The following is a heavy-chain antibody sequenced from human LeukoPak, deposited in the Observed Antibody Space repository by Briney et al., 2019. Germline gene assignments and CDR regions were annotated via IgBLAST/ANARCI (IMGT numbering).Heavy chain of an antibody. CDR1: GFTFSSNA. Sequence: GGSLRLSCAASGFTFSSNAMSWVRQAPGKGLEWVSAIRGSGGSTYYADSVKGRFTISRDNSKNTLYLQMNSLRAEDTAVYYCAKDKSVVVVPAPLCYWGRGTLVTVSS. V-gene: IGHV3-23*01. D-gene: IGHD2-2*01. CDR3: AKDKSVVVVPAPLCY. J-gene: IGHJ4*02. CDR2: IRGSGGST.